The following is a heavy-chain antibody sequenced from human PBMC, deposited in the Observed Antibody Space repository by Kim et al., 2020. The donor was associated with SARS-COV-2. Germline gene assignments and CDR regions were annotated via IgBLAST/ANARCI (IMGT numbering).Heavy chain of an antibody. D-gene: IGHD2-2*03. J-gene: IGHJ4*02. Sequence: GGSLRLSCAASGFTFSSYWMSWVRHAPGKGLEWVANIKQDESEKYYVDSVKGRFTISRDNAKNSLHLQMNSLRAEDTAVYYCARLDVVVVPAAATFDYWGQGTLVTVSS. CDR3: ARLDVVVVPAAATFDY. CDR2: IKQDESEK. CDR1: GFTFSSYW. V-gene: IGHV3-7*03.